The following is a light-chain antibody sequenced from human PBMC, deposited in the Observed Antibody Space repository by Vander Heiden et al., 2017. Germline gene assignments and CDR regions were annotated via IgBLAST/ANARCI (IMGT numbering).Light chain of an antibody. J-gene: IGLJ3*02. CDR2: EDS. CDR1: ALPKKY. CDR3: YSTDSSGNHRV. V-gene: IGLV3-10*01. Sequence: SYELTHPPSVSVSPGQTARITCSGDALPKKYAYWYQQKSGQPPVLVIYEDSKRPSGIPERFSGSSSGTMATLTISGAQVEDEADYYCYSTDSSGNHRVFGGGTKLTVL.